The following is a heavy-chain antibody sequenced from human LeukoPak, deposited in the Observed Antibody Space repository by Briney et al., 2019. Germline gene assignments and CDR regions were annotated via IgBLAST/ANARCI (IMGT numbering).Heavy chain of an antibody. D-gene: IGHD2-21*02. CDR1: EYTFTSYA. CDR2: INTNTGNP. CDR3: ARGVYCGGDCYYLDY. V-gene: IGHV7-4-1*02. Sequence: GASVKVSCKASEYTFTSYAMNWVRQAPGQGLEWMGWINTNTGNPTYAQGFTGRFVFSLDTSVSTAYLQISSLKAEDTAVYYCARGVYCGGDCYYLDYWGQGTLVTVSS. J-gene: IGHJ4*02.